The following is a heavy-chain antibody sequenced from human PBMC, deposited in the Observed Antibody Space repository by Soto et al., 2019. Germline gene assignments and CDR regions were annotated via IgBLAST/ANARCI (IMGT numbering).Heavy chain of an antibody. Sequence: QVQLQESGPGLVKPSETLSLTCTVSGGSISNYYWSWIRQPPGKGLEWIGYIYYRGNTNYNPSLKSPVTISLDTSKTQFSLKLSSVTAADTAVYYCARHPGYYDILTGYSTYYFDYWGQGILVTVSS. CDR2: IYYRGNT. CDR1: GGSISNYY. J-gene: IGHJ4*02. D-gene: IGHD3-9*01. V-gene: IGHV4-59*08. CDR3: ARHPGYYDILTGYSTYYFDY.